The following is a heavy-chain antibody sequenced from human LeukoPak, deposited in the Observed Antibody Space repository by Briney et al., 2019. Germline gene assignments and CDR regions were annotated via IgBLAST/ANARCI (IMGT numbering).Heavy chain of an antibody. V-gene: IGHV3-23*01. CDR3: AKVRAPSGWFNSDY. D-gene: IGHD6-19*01. CDR1: GFTLSNYV. Sequence: TGGSLRLSCAASGFTLSNYVMSWVRQAPGKGLEWVSGISGSGDSTYYADSVKGRFTISRDNSKNTLYLQMNSLRVEDTAAYYCAKVRAPSGWFNSDYWGQGTLVTVSS. CDR2: ISGSGDST. J-gene: IGHJ4*02.